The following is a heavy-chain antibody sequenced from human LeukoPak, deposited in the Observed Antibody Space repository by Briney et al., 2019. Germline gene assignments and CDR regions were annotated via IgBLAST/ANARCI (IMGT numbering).Heavy chain of an antibody. V-gene: IGHV4-34*01. CDR1: GGSFSGYY. D-gene: IGHD3-3*01. J-gene: IGHJ4*02. CDR3: AAGIFGVVIVPGRKGYYYFDY. Sequence: KTSEALSLTCAVYGGSFSGYYWSWIRHPPGKGLEWIGEINHSGSTNYNPSLKSRVTISVDTSKNQFSLKLSSVTAADTAVYYCAAGIFGVVIVPGRKGYYYFDYWGQGTLVTVSS. CDR2: INHSGST.